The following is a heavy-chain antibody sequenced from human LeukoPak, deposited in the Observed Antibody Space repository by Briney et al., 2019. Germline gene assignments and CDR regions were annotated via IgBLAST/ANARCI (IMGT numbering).Heavy chain of an antibody. CDR3: ATQGIVVVPAAKEPSYGMDV. CDR2: ISGSGCST. D-gene: IGHD2-2*01. CDR1: GFTFSSYA. J-gene: IGHJ6*02. Sequence: GGSLRLSCAASGFTFSSYAMSWVRQAPGKGLEWVSAISGSGCSTYYADSVKGRFTISRDNPKNTLYLQMNSLRAEDTAVYYCATQGIVVVPAAKEPSYGMDVWGQGTTVTVSS. V-gene: IGHV3-23*01.